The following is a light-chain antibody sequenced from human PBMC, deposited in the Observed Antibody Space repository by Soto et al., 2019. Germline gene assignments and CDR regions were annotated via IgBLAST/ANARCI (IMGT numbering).Light chain of an antibody. V-gene: IGLV3-21*04. J-gene: IGLJ2*01. Sequence: SCELTQAPSVSVAPGKTARVTCEGNNIGSKSVHWYQQKSGQAPVLVIYYDSDRPSGIPERFSGFKSGNTATLTISRVEAGDEADYYCQVWDTSTDHPVFGGGTKLTVL. CDR3: QVWDTSTDHPV. CDR1: NIGSKS. CDR2: YDS.